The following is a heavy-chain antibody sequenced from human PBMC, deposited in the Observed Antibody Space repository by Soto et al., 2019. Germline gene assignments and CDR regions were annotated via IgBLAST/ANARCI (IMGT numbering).Heavy chain of an antibody. CDR3: ATISSGPFDY. D-gene: IGHD3-22*01. CDR1: GFTFSSYG. CDR2: IWYDGSNK. V-gene: IGHV3-33*01. Sequence: QVQLVESGGGVVQPGRSLRLSCAASGFTFSSYGMHWVRQAPGKGLEWVAVIWYDGSNKYYADSVKGRFTISRDNSKNTLYLRMNSLRAEDTAVYYCATISSGPFDYWGQGTLVTVSS. J-gene: IGHJ4*02.